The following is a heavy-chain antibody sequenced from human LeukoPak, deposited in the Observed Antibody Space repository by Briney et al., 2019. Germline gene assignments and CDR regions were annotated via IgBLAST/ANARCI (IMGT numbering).Heavy chain of an antibody. Sequence: GGSLRLSCAASGFTFSSYAMSWVRQAPGKGLEWVSAISGSGGSTYYADSVRGRFTISRDNSKNTLYLQMNSLRAEDTAVYYCAKFDISPKDVADYWGQGTLVTVSS. V-gene: IGHV3-23*01. D-gene: IGHD3-9*01. J-gene: IGHJ4*02. CDR3: AKFDISPKDVADY. CDR2: ISGSGGST. CDR1: GFTFSSYA.